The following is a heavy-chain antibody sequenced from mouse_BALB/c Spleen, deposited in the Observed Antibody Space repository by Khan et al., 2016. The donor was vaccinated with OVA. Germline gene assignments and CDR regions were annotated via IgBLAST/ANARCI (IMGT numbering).Heavy chain of an antibody. CDR3: ARSENRVATDFAY. CDR1: GYTFTSYW. CDR2: IYPTNGRT. D-gene: IGHD1-1*01. Sequence: QVQLQQPGAELVKAGASVKMSCKASGYTFTSYWIHWVKQRPGQGLEWIGEIYPTNGRTNYNEKFKSKATLTVDKSSSTAYMLLSSPTSEDSAVYDCARSENRVATDFAYWGQGTTLTVSS. J-gene: IGHJ2*01. V-gene: IGHV1S81*02.